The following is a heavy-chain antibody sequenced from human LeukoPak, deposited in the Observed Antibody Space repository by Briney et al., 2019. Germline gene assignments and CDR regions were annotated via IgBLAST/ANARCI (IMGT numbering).Heavy chain of an antibody. J-gene: IGHJ4*02. V-gene: IGHV4-59*01. CDR3: ARGYSSGWFDY. Sequence: ASETLSLTCTVSGGSISSYYWSWIRQPPGKGLEWIGYIYYSGSTNYNPSLKSRVTISVDTSKNQFSLKLSSVTAADTSVYYCARGYSSGWFDYWGQGTLVTVSS. D-gene: IGHD6-19*01. CDR2: IYYSGST. CDR1: GGSISSYY.